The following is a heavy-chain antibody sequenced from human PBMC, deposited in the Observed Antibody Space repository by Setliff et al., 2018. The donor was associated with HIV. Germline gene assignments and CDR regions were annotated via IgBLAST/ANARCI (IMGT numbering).Heavy chain of an antibody. CDR3: ARHYYGSGSYYNPPPYYYYYMDV. CDR2: IYYTGNT. Sequence: SETLSLTCTVSGGSISSSSYYWGWIRQPPGKGLEWIGDIYYTGNTYYNPSLKSRVTISVDTSKNQFSLKLSSVTAADTAVYYCARHYYGSGSYYNPPPYYYYYMDVWGKGTTVTVTS. D-gene: IGHD3-10*01. V-gene: IGHV4-39*01. J-gene: IGHJ6*03. CDR1: GGSISSSSYY.